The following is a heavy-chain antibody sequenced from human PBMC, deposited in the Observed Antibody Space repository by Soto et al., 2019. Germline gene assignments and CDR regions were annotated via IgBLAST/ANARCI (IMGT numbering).Heavy chain of an antibody. D-gene: IGHD3-22*01. J-gene: IGHJ4*02. V-gene: IGHV1-69*06. Sequence: QVQLVQSGAEVKKPGSSVKVSCKASGGTFSSYAISWVRQAPGQGLEWMGGIIPIFGTANYAQKFQGRVTMSADKSTSTGYMELSSLRSEDTAVYYCARLDNRYYYDSSGYYYWGQGTLVTVSS. CDR2: IIPIFGTA. CDR1: GGTFSSYA. CDR3: ARLDNRYYYDSSGYYY.